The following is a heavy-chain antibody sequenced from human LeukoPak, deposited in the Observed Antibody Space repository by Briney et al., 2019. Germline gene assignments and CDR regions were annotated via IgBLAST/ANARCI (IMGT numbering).Heavy chain of an antibody. CDR2: MNINSGKT. CDR3: ARIDCPDDY. D-gene: IGHD2-21*01. Sequence: ASVKVSCKASGYTVTSYEINRGGQAARQGGEGMGWMNINSGKTGYAKKFQGRVNMTRNKTIRTANMELSRLRSADTAGHYCARIDCPDDYWGQGTLVTVSS. J-gene: IGHJ4*02. V-gene: IGHV1-8*01. CDR1: GYTVTSYE.